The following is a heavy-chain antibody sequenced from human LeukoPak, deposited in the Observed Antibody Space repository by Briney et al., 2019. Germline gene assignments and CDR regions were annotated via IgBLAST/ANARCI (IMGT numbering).Heavy chain of an antibody. CDR3: ARLGVGAIDY. Sequence: SDTLSLTCAVSGYSISSGYYWGWIRQPPGTGLEWIGIIYHSGSTHYNPSLKSRVTISVDTSKNQFSLKLSSVTAADTAVYYCARLGVGAIDYWGQGTLVTVSS. CDR2: IYHSGST. V-gene: IGHV4-38-2*01. D-gene: IGHD1-26*01. J-gene: IGHJ4*02. CDR1: GYSISSGYY.